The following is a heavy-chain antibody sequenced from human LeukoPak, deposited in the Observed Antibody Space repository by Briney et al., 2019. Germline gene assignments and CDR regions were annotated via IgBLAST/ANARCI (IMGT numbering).Heavy chain of an antibody. Sequence: PSETLSLTCTVSGYSISSGYYWGWIRQPPGKGLEWIGSIYHSGSTYYNPSLKSRVTMSIDKSQNRFSLNLTSVTAADTAVYYCASGTTVTNFAYWGQGTLVTVSS. V-gene: IGHV4-38-2*02. CDR2: IYHSGST. J-gene: IGHJ4*02. CDR3: ASGTTVTNFAY. D-gene: IGHD4-17*01. CDR1: GYSISSGYY.